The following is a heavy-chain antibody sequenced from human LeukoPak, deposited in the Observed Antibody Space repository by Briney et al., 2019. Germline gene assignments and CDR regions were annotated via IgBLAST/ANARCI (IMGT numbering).Heavy chain of an antibody. V-gene: IGHV4-39*02. D-gene: IGHD4-23*01. CDR2: IYYSGST. CDR3: ARDYGGHFDY. CDR1: GGSISGSSYY. J-gene: IGHJ4*02. Sequence: PETLSLTCTVSGGSISGSSYYWGWIRQPPGKRLEWIGSIYYSGSTYYNPSLKSRVTISVDTSKNQFSLKLSSVTAADTAVYYCARDYGGHFDYWGQGTLVTVSS.